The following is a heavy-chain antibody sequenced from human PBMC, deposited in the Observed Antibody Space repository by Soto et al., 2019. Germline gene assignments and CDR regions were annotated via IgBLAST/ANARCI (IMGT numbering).Heavy chain of an antibody. V-gene: IGHV4-31*03. CDR2: TYYTGST. CDR3: ARGDSTSSPYWYFDL. D-gene: IGHD6-6*01. J-gene: IGHJ2*01. CDR1: GGFISSGGYH. Sequence: QVQLQESGPGLVKPSQTLSLTCTVSGGFISSGGYHWTWIRQHPGKGLEWIGYTYYTGSTYYNPSLKGRVTISEDTSKNRFSLNLSSVTAADTAVYYCARGDSTSSPYWYFDLWGRGTLVTVSS.